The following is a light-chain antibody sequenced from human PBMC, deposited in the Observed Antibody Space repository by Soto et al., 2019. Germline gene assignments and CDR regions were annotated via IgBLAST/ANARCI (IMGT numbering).Light chain of an antibody. CDR2: AAS. Sequence: IQLTQSPSSLSASVGDRVTITFRASQGISSYLAWYQQKPGKAPKLLIYAASTLQSGVPSRFSGSGSGTEFTLSISSLQPDDFATYYCHQYNSYWTFGQGTKVDI. V-gene: IGKV1-9*01. CDR1: QGISSY. J-gene: IGKJ1*01. CDR3: HQYNSYWT.